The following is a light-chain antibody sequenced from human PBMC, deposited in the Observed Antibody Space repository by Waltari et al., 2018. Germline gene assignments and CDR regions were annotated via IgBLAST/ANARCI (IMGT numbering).Light chain of an antibody. CDR2: GTS. CDR1: QTVSSIS. V-gene: IGKV3-20*01. CDR3: QQYDGIVVT. Sequence: EIVLTQSPGTLSLSPGERATLSCRASQTVSSISFTWSQQKPGQAPRLLIYGTSNRAIGIPDRFSGSGSGTDFTLTISRLELEDFAVYYCQQYDGIVVTFGGGTKVEI. J-gene: IGKJ4*01.